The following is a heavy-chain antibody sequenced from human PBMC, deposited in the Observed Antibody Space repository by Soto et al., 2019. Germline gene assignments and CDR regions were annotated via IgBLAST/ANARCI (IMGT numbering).Heavy chain of an antibody. CDR1: GFTFSSYA. CDR3: AKDQYSSSWNWFDP. J-gene: IGHJ5*02. Sequence: HPGGSLRLSCAASGFTFSSYAMSWVRQAPGKGLEWVSAISGSGGSTYYADSVKGRFTISRDNSKNTLYLQMNSLRAEDTAVYYCAKDQYSSSWNWFDPWGQGTLVTVSS. CDR2: ISGSGGST. V-gene: IGHV3-23*01. D-gene: IGHD6-13*01.